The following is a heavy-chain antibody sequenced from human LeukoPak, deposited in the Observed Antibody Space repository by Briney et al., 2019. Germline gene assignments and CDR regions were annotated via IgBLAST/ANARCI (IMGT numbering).Heavy chain of an antibody. V-gene: IGHV3-23*01. J-gene: IGHJ5*02. Sequence: PGGSLRLSCAASGFTFTNYAMSWVRQAPGKGLQWVSAITGSGGSTYYADSVKGRFTISRDNSKSTLYLQMNSLRAEDTAVYYCARAHYPTDNWFDPWGQGTLVTVSS. CDR1: GFTFTNYA. CDR2: ITGSGGST. D-gene: IGHD2-21*02. CDR3: ARAHYPTDNWFDP.